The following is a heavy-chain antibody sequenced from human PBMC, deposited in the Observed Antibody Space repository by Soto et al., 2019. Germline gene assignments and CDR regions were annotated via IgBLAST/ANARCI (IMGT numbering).Heavy chain of an antibody. CDR3: GSPYSSPY. CDR2: ISYDENNR. CDR1: GFTFRSYA. V-gene: IGHV3-30*14. J-gene: IGHJ4*02. Sequence: PGGALRLSCAASGFTFRSYAMHWVRQAPGKGLEWVATISYDENNRYYTDSVKGRFTISRDNSKNTLYLQMNSLRAEDTAIYYCGSPYSSPYWGQGTLVTVSS. D-gene: IGHD2-21*01.